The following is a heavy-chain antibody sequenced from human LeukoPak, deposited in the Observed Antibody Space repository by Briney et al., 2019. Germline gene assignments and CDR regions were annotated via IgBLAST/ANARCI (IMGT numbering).Heavy chain of an antibody. V-gene: IGHV3-74*01. Sequence: GGSLRLSCAASGFTFSSYGMHWVRQAPGKGLEWVSGIQRDGSSPTYADSVKGRFTISRDNARGSVYLQVNILRAEDTAVYYCSRGHYGPDYWGQGTLVTVSS. D-gene: IGHD3-16*01. CDR2: IQRDGSSP. CDR1: GFTFSSYG. CDR3: SRGHYGPDY. J-gene: IGHJ4*02.